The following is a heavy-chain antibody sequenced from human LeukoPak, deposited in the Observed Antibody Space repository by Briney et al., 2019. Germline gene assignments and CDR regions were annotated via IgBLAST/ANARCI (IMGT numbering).Heavy chain of an antibody. CDR3: ARMLASWGSDY. CDR2: ISSSSSYI. CDR1: GFTFSSYS. J-gene: IGHJ4*02. D-gene: IGHD7-27*01. Sequence: AGGSLRLSCAASGFTFSSYSMNWVRQAPGKGLEWVSSISSSSSYIYYADSVKGRFTISRDNAKNSLYLQMNSLRAEDTAVYYCARMLASWGSDYWGQGTLVTVPS. V-gene: IGHV3-21*01.